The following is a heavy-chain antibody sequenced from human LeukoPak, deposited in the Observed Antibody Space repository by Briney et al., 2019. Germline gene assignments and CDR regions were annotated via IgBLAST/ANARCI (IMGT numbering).Heavy chain of an antibody. D-gene: IGHD2-2*01. Sequence: GGSLRLSCAASGFTFSSHAMHWVRQAPGKGLEWVAVISYDGSIKYYADSVRGRFTISRDNSRNTLYLQMNSLRGADTAVYFCARVPAAGHFDYWGQGTLVTVSS. CDR2: ISYDGSIK. CDR1: GFTFSSHA. V-gene: IGHV3-30*04. J-gene: IGHJ4*02. CDR3: ARVPAAGHFDY.